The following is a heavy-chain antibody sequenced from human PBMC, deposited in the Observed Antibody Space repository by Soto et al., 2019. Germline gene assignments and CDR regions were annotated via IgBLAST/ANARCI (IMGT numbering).Heavy chain of an antibody. Sequence: QVQLQESGPGLVKPSGTLSLTCAVSSGSISSTNWWSWVRQPPGKGLEWIGEMHHSGVTSYNPSLKSRVTISIDKSKNEISLNMSSVTAADTAVYYWAGNCDNIGYTWVCWCQGTLVTVSS. CDR3: AGNCDNIGYTWVC. CDR2: MHHSGVT. CDR1: SGSISSTNW. J-gene: IGHJ4*02. V-gene: IGHV4-4*02. D-gene: IGHD5-18*01.